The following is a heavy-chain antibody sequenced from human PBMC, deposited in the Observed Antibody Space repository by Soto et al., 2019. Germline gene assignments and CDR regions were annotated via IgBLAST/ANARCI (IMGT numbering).Heavy chain of an antibody. V-gene: IGHV4-31*03. Sequence: ASETLSLTCTVSGGSISSGGYYWSWIRQHPGKGLEWIGYIYYSGSTYYNPSLKSRVTISVDTSKNQFSLKLSSVTAADTAVYYCAREFDSSGWRERWFDPWGQGTLVTVSS. J-gene: IGHJ5*02. CDR1: GGSISSGGYY. CDR3: AREFDSSGWRERWFDP. D-gene: IGHD6-19*01. CDR2: IYYSGST.